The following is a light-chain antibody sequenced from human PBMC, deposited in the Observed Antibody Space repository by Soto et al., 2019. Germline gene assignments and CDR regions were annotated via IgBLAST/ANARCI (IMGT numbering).Light chain of an antibody. CDR1: SGDVAVYNY. CDR2: EVS. V-gene: IGLV2-14*01. J-gene: IGLJ2*01. CDR3: SSYTSSTTVI. Sequence: QAASVSGSPGQSITISCTGTSGDVAVYNYVSWYQQHPGKAPKLMIYEVSNRPSGVSNRFSGSKSGNTASLTISGLQAEDEADYYCSSYTSSTTVIFGGGTKLTVL.